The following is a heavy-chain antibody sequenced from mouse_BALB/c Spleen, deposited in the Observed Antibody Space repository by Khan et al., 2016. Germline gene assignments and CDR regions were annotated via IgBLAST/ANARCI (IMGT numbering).Heavy chain of an antibody. Sequence: EVELVESGGGLVQPGGSLKLSCAASGFTFSNYGMSWVRQTPDKRLELVATINSNGGNTYYPDSVQGRFTISRYKSNNTLYLQMSSLKAEDTAMYYCARVYNYGSPYFDYWGQGTTLTVSS. D-gene: IGHD1-1*01. CDR2: INSNGGNT. CDR1: GFTFSNYG. CDR3: ARVYNYGSPYFDY. J-gene: IGHJ2*01. V-gene: IGHV5-6-3*01.